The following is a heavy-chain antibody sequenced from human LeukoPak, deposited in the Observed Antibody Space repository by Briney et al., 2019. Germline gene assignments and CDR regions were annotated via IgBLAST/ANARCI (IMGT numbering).Heavy chain of an antibody. J-gene: IGHJ6*02. V-gene: IGHV1-69*04. CDR3: ARGVQLVDTAMVLDV. D-gene: IGHD5-18*01. Sequence: ASVNVSCKASGGTFSSYAISWVRQASGQGLEGMGRIIPILGIANYAQNFQGRVTITADKSTRIAYMELSSLRSEDTAVYYCARGVQLVDTAMVLDVWGQGTTVTVSS. CDR2: IIPILGIA. CDR1: GGTFSSYA.